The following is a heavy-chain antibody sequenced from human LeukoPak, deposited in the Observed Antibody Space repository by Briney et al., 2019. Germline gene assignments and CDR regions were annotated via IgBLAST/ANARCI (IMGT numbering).Heavy chain of an antibody. J-gene: IGHJ4*02. V-gene: IGHV3-64*01. CDR1: GFTFSSYA. CDR3: ARDDAFDY. Sequence: GGSLRLSCAASGFTFSSYAVHWVRQAPGKGLEYVSAISSNGGSTYYANSVKGRFTISRDNSKNTLYLQMGSLRAEDMAVYYCARDDAFDYWGQGTLVTVSS. CDR2: ISSNGGST.